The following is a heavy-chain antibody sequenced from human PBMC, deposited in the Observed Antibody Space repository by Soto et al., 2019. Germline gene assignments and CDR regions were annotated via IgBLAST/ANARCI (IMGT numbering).Heavy chain of an antibody. V-gene: IGHV3-30-3*01. CDR1: GFTLSSYA. CDR3: AITVGLPIDY. Sequence: PGGSLRLSCAASGFTLSSYAMHWVRQAPGKGLEWVAVISYDGSNKYYADSVKGRFTISRDNSKNTLYLQMNSLRAEDTAVYYCAITVGLPIDYWGQGTLVTVSS. D-gene: IGHD4-4*01. CDR2: ISYDGSNK. J-gene: IGHJ4*02.